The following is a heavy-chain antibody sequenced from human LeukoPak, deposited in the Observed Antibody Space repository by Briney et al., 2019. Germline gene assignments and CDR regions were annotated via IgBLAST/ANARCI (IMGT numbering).Heavy chain of an antibody. CDR3: ARQGVYSSSWDYYYYVMDV. V-gene: IGHV4-39*01. CDR1: GGSISSSGYY. Sequence: SETLSLTCTVSGGSISSSGYYWGWIRQPPGKGLEWIGSIYYSGSTYYNPSLKSRVTISVDTSKNQFSLKLSSVTAADAAVYYCARQGVYSSSWDYYYYVMDVWGQGTTVTVSS. CDR2: IYYSGST. D-gene: IGHD6-6*01. J-gene: IGHJ6*02.